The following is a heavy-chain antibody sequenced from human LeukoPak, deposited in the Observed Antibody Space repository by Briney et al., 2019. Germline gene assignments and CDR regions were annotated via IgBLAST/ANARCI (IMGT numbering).Heavy chain of an antibody. J-gene: IGHJ4*02. CDR3: ARDLRHLATF. CDR1: GLTVSSNY. CDR2: IYSGGST. Sequence: GGSLRLSCAASGLTVSSNYMSWVRQAPGKGLEWVSIIYSGGSTYYADSVKGRFTISRDNAKNSLFLQMNSLRDEDTAVYYCARDLRHLATFWGQGTLVTVSS. V-gene: IGHV3-53*01.